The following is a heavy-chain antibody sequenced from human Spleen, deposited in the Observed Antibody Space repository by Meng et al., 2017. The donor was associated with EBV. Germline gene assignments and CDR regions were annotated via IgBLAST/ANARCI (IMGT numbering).Heavy chain of an antibody. Sequence: QGQLLQSGAEVKNPGSSVKASCKASGGTFSSYAINWVRQAPGQGLEWMGGIIPMFGTANYAQKFQGRVTITADVFTSTAYMELSSLRSEDTAVYYCARIEDTALDHYFDYWGQGTLVTVSS. D-gene: IGHD5-18*01. CDR1: GGTFSSYA. V-gene: IGHV1-69*01. J-gene: IGHJ4*02. CDR2: IIPMFGTA. CDR3: ARIEDTALDHYFDY.